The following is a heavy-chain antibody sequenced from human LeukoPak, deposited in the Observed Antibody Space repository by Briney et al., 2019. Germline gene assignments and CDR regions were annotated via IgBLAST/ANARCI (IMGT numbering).Heavy chain of an antibody. CDR3: ARGCSPGTCSPFDY. J-gene: IGHJ4*02. D-gene: IGHD2-15*01. Sequence: GGSLRLSCAASGFIFSNYGIHWVRQAPGKGLEWVSYISSSISTVYYADSVRGRFTISRDNAKNSLYLQMNSLRDEDTALYYCARGCSPGTCSPFDYWGQGTLVTVSS. CDR1: GFIFSNYG. CDR2: ISSSISTV. V-gene: IGHV3-48*02.